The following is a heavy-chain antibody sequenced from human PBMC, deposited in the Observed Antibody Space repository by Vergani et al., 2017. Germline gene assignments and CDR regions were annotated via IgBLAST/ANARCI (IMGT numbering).Heavy chain of an antibody. CDR1: GFTFSHYS. V-gene: IGHV3-48*01. Sequence: EVQLLESGGGLAQPGGSLRLSCVASGFTFSHYSLNWVRQAPGKGLQWISYISSSSTTIYYSDSVNGRFTISRDNAKNSLYLQINSLRVEDTAVYYCVRDVRVSRTWGQGTLVAVSS. CDR3: VRDVRVSRT. J-gene: IGHJ3*01. CDR2: ISSSSTTI.